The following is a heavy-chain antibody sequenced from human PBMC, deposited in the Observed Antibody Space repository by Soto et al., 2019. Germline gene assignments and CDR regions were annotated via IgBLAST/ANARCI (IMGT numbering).Heavy chain of an antibody. CDR3: GRAEYYYGMDV. Sequence: QVQLQESGPGLVKPSETLSLTCTVSGGSVSSGSYYWSWIRQPPGKGLEWIGYIYYSGSTNYNPSLKSRVTISVDTSKNQFSLKLSSVTAADTAVYYCGRAEYYYGMDVWGQGTTVTVSS. J-gene: IGHJ6*02. CDR1: GGSVSSGSYY. V-gene: IGHV4-61*01. CDR2: IYYSGST.